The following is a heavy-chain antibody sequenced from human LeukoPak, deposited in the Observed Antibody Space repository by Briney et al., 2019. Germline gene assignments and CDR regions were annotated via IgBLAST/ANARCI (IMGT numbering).Heavy chain of an antibody. D-gene: IGHD2-2*02. Sequence: SETLSLTCTVSGGSISSGDYYWSWIRQPPGKGLEWLGYIYYSGSTYYNPSLKSRVTISVDTPKNQFSLKLSSVTAADTAVYYCARGYCSSTSCYKGTSGSEFDYWGRGTLVTVSS. CDR3: ARGYCSSTSCYKGTSGSEFDY. J-gene: IGHJ4*02. CDR1: GGSISSGDYY. V-gene: IGHV4-30-4*08. CDR2: IYYSGST.